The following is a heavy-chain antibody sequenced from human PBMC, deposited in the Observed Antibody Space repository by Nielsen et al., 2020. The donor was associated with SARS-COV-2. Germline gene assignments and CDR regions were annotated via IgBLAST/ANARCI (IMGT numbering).Heavy chain of an antibody. V-gene: IGHV4-34*01. D-gene: IGHD5-18*01. J-gene: IGHJ5*02. CDR2: INHSGST. CDR1: GGSFSGYY. Sequence: SETLSLTCAVYGGSFSGYYWSWIRQPPGKGLEWIGEINHSGSTNYNPSLKSRVTISVDTSKNQFSLKLSSVTAADTAVYYCASLYSYANDAWFGPWGQGTLVTVSS. CDR3: ASLYSYANDAWFGP.